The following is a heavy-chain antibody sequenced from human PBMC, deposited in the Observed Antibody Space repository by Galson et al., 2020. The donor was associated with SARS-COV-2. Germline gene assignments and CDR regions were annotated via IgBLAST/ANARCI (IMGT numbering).Heavy chain of an antibody. Sequence: TGGSLRLSCAASGFTFDDYGMQWVRQSPGKGLEWVSGISRNSGSIGYADSVKGRFIVSRDNAKKSLYLEMNSLRAEDTAVYYCAKALCSNGVCHVWSAFDVWGQGTMVTVSS. CDR2: ISRNSGSI. CDR3: AKALCSNGVCHVWSAFDV. J-gene: IGHJ3*01. D-gene: IGHD2-8*01. CDR1: GFTFDDYG. V-gene: IGHV3-9*01.